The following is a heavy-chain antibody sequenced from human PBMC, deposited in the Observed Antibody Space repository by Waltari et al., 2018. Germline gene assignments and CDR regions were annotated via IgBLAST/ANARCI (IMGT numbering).Heavy chain of an antibody. CDR3: ARTWGYSPPLGWFDP. J-gene: IGHJ5*02. Sequence: QVQLHQWGAGLLKPSETLSLTCAVSGGPFTDSSWSWIRQSPDTGLEWIGEISHSGSTNYNPSLKSRVTMSVDTIKKQFSLKLTSVTAADTAVYFCARTWGYSPPLGWFDPWGRGTRVTVSS. CDR1: GGPFTDSS. CDR2: ISHSGST. V-gene: IGHV4-34*01. D-gene: IGHD1-26*01.